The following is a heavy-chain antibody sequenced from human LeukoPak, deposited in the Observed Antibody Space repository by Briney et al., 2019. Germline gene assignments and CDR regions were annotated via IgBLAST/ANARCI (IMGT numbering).Heavy chain of an antibody. CDR2: ISSTGGTT. J-gene: IGHJ6*03. D-gene: IGHD2-15*01. V-gene: IGHV3-23*01. CDR3: AKNGDRGAYCTGGTCYPYFYYYMDV. Sequence: GGSLRLSCAASGMTFSSYGMSWVRQAPGKGLEWVSSISSTGGTTYYADSVKGRFTISRDNSKNTLYLQMNSLRAEDTAIYYCAKNGDRGAYCTGGTCYPYFYYYMDVWGKGTTVTI. CDR1: GMTFSSYG.